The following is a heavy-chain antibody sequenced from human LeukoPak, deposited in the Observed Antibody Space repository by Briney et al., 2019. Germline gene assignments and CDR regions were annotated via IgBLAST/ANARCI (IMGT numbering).Heavy chain of an antibody. CDR1: GGSISSGGYY. V-gene: IGHV4-31*03. CDR2: IYYSGST. J-gene: IGHJ4*02. CDR3: VVTMIQEAEDY. D-gene: IGHD3-22*01. Sequence: SQTLSLTCTVSGGSISSGGYYWSWIRQHPGKGLEWIGYIYYSGSTYYNPSLKSRVTISVDTSKNQFSLKLSSVTAADTAVYYCVVTMIQEAEDYWGREPWSPSPQ.